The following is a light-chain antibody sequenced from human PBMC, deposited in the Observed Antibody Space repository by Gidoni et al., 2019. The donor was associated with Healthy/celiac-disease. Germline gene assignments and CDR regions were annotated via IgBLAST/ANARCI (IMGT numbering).Light chain of an antibody. CDR3: QAWDLHVV. CDR1: KLGDKY. CDR2: QDS. J-gene: IGLJ2*01. Sequence: SYELTQPPSVSVSPGQTASITCSGDKLGDKYACWYQQKPGKSPVLVIYQDSKRPSGIPERFSGSNSGNTATLTISGTQAMDEADYYCQAWDLHVVFGGGTKLTVL. V-gene: IGLV3-1*01.